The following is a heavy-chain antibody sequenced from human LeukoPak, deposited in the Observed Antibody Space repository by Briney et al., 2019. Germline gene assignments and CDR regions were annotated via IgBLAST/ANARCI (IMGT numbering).Heavy chain of an antibody. D-gene: IGHD3-3*01. CDR3: ARVWYDFWSGYRFDY. J-gene: IGHJ4*02. Sequence: PSETLSLTCAVYGGSFSGYYWSWIRQPPRKGLEWIGEINHSGSTNYNPSLKSRVTISVDTSKNQFSLKLSSVTAADTAVYYCARVWYDFWSGYRFDYWGQGTPVTVSS. CDR2: INHSGST. V-gene: IGHV4-34*01. CDR1: GGSFSGYY.